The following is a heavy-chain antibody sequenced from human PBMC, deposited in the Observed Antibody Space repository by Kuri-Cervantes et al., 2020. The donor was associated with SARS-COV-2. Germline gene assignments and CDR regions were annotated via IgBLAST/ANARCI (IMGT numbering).Heavy chain of an antibody. CDR3: ATSLAAMITFGGVIPRQFDY. CDR1: GFTFRSYG. D-gene: IGHD3-16*02. V-gene: IGHV1-69*06. CDR2: IIPIFGTA. J-gene: IGHJ4*02. Sequence: KISCAASGFTFRSYGMYWVRQAPGQGLEWMGGIIPIFGTANYAQKFQGRVTITADKSTSTAYMELSSLRSEDTAVYYCATSLAAMITFGGVIPRQFDYWGQGTLVTVSS.